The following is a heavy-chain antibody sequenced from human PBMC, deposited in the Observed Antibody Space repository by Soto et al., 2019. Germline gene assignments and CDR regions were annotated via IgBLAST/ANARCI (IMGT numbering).Heavy chain of an antibody. J-gene: IGHJ4*02. CDR3: ARDKGFGELLV. CDR2: ISAYNGNT. V-gene: IGHV1-18*01. D-gene: IGHD3-10*01. CDR1: GYTFTSYG. Sequence: QVQLVQSGAEVKKPGASVKVSCKASGYTFTSYGISWVRQAPGQGLEWMGWISAYNGNTNYAQKLQGRVTMTTVTATSTAYMELSSLTSDDTAVSYGARDKGFGELLVWGQGTLVTVSS.